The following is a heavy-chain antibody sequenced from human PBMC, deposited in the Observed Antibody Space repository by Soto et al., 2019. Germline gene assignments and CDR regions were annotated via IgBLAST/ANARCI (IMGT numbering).Heavy chain of an antibody. V-gene: IGHV1-69*13. CDR2: IIPIFGTT. Sequence: SVKVSCKASGGTFSSYAISWVRQAPGQGLEWMGVIIPIFGTTNYAQKFQGRVTITADESASTVYMELSSLKSEDTAVYYCAKSLKVRGYDSDGYPIPSFDSWGQGALVTVSS. D-gene: IGHD3-10*01. CDR1: GGTFSSYA. J-gene: IGHJ4*02. CDR3: AKSLKVRGYDSDGYPIPSFDS.